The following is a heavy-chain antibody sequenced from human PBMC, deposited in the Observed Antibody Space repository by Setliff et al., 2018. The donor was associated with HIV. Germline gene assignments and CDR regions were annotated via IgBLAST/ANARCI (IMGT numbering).Heavy chain of an antibody. Sequence: PSETLSLTCAVSGYSVTYGHNWGWIRQPPGKGLEWIGSMYYSGSTYYNPSLKSRVTISVDTSKNQFSLTLTSVTAADTAVYYCARHQSVTYANFDHWGQGTLVTVSS. V-gene: IGHV4-38-2*01. J-gene: IGHJ4*02. CDR2: MYYSGST. D-gene: IGHD4-17*01. CDR1: GYSVTYGHN. CDR3: ARHQSVTYANFDH.